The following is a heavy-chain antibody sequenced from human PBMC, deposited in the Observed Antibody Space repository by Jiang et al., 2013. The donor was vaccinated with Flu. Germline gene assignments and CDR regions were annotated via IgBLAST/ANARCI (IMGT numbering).Heavy chain of an antibody. J-gene: IGHJ4*02. CDR3: ARIVGDAFDY. V-gene: IGHV6-1*01. CDR2: TYYRSKWYN. CDR1: SNSAA. D-gene: IGHD1-26*01. Sequence: SNSAAWNWIRQSPSRGLEWLGRTYYRSKWYNEYVVSVKSRIAINPDTSKNQFSLHLESVTPEDTAVYYCARIVGDAFDYWGQGTRVTVSS.